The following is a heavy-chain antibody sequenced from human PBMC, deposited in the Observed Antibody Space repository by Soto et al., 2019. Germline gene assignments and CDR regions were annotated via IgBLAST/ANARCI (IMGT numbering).Heavy chain of an antibody. Sequence: GGSLRLSCAASGFTFSSYAMSWVRQAPGKGLEWVSAISGSGGSTYYADSVKGRFTISRDNSKNTLYLQMNSLRAEDTAVYYCAKGPGYYYDSSGYLVYWGQGTLVTVSS. CDR3: AKGPGYYYDSSGYLVY. J-gene: IGHJ4*02. CDR1: GFTFSSYA. D-gene: IGHD3-22*01. CDR2: ISGSGGST. V-gene: IGHV3-23*01.